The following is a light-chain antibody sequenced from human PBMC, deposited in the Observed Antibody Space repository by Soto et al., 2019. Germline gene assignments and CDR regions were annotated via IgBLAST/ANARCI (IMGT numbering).Light chain of an antibody. CDR2: EVD. Sequence: QSALTQPASASGSPGQSITISCTGTGSDIGYFNYVSWYQQQPGKAPKLMIYEVDNRPSGVSIRFSGSKSGSTASLTISGLQAEDEADYYCKSYAVGSTYVFGTGTKVTVL. CDR3: KSYAVGSTYV. V-gene: IGLV2-14*01. CDR1: GSDIGYFNY. J-gene: IGLJ1*01.